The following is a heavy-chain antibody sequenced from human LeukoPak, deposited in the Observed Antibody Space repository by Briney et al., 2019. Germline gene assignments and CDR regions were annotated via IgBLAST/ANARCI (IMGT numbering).Heavy chain of an antibody. V-gene: IGHV1-69*04. CDR1: GCTFSSYA. CDR2: SIPSFGIA. CDR3: ARGPRNNWFDP. J-gene: IGHJ5*02. Sequence: SVKVSCKASGCTFSSYAISGVRQAPGQGLEWMGRSIPSFGIADYAQKFQGRVTITADKSTSTDYMELSSLRSEDTAVYYCARGPRNNWFDPWGQGTLVTVSS.